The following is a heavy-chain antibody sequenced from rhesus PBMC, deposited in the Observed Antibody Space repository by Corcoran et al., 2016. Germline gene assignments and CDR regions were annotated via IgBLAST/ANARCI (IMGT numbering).Heavy chain of an antibody. Sequence: QVQLQESGPGVVKPSETLSLTCAVSGGFISDSYRWSWIRQPPGKGLEWIGYIDGSSTSTNYNPSLKSRVTISKDTAKNQFSLKLSSVTAADTAVYYCARGGSSVYWGQGVLVTVSS. CDR2: IDGSSTST. V-gene: IGHV4S10*01. CDR3: ARGGSSVY. CDR1: GGFISDSYR. D-gene: IGHD3-16*01. J-gene: IGHJ4*01.